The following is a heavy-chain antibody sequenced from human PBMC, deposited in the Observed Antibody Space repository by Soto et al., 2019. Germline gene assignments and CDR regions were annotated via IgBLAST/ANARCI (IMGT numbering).Heavy chain of an antibody. CDR1: GTSFGTYY. J-gene: IGHJ6*02. D-gene: IGHD3-22*01. CDR3: ARRLYYDSSGFEGGGMDV. Sequence: SETLSLTCAVSGTSFGTYYWRWIRQPPGKGLEWIGYIFYSGHLKYNPSLKSRLTISVDPPKNQFSLRLTSVTAADTAVYYCARRLYYDSSGFEGGGMDVWGQGTTVTVSS. CDR2: IFYSGHL. V-gene: IGHV4-59*08.